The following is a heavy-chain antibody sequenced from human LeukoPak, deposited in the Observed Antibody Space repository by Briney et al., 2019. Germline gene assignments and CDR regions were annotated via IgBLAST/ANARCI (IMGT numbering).Heavy chain of an antibody. D-gene: IGHD3-10*01. J-gene: IGHJ4*02. CDR1: GFTFDDYA. CDR3: AKVTGGHYYGSGSIFDY. CDR2: ISWNSGSI. Sequence: PGGSLRLSCAASGFTFDDYAMHWVQQAPGKGLEWVSGISWNSGSIGYADSVKGRFTISRDNAKNSLYLQMNSLRAEDTALYYCAKVTGGHYYGSGSIFDYWGQGTLVTVSS. V-gene: IGHV3-9*01.